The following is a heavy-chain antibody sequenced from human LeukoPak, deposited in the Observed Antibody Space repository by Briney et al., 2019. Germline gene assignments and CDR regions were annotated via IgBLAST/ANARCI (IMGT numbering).Heavy chain of an antibody. CDR3: ARVFYGSGSYYRSY. CDR2: ISSSSSYI. J-gene: IGHJ4*02. CDR1: GFTFRSYS. D-gene: IGHD1-26*01. Sequence: GGSLRLSCAASGFTFRSYSMNWVREAPGKGLEWGSSISSSSSYIYYADSVKGRFTISRDNAKNSLYLQMNSLRAEDTAVYYCARVFYGSGSYYRSYWGQGTLVTVSS. V-gene: IGHV3-21*01.